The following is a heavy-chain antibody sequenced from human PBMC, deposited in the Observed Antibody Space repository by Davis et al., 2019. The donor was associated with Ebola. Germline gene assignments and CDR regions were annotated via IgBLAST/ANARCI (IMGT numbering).Heavy chain of an antibody. CDR3: ARPQLVLRGYYYYYGMDV. J-gene: IGHJ6*02. D-gene: IGHD6-13*01. CDR1: GYTFTSYG. CDR2: ISAYNGNT. V-gene: IGHV1-18*01. Sequence: ASVKVSCKASGYTFTSYGISWVRQAPGQGLEWMGWISAYNGNTNYAQKLQGRVTMTRDTSTSTVYMELSSLRSEDTAVYYCARPQLVLRGYYYYYGMDVWGQGTTVTVSS.